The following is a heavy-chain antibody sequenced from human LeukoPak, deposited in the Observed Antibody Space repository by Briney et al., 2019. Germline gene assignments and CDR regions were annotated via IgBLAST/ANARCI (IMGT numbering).Heavy chain of an antibody. V-gene: IGHV1-8*01. Sequence: ASVKVSCKASGYTFTSYDINWVRQSTGQGLAWMGWMNPNSGNTGYAQKFQGRVTMTRNTSISTAYMELSSLRSEDTAVYYCARGYCSSTSCSDAFDIWGQGTMVTVSS. D-gene: IGHD2-2*01. CDR1: GYTFTSYD. J-gene: IGHJ3*02. CDR2: MNPNSGNT. CDR3: ARGYCSSTSCSDAFDI.